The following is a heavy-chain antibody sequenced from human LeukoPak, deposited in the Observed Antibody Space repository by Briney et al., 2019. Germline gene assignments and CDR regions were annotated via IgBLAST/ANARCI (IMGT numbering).Heavy chain of an antibody. CDR2: IGGDGSVT. J-gene: IGHJ4*01. CDR3: ARYSSSSGGASYYLDY. D-gene: IGHD6-6*01. V-gene: IGHV3-74*01. Sequence: QPGGSLRLSCAASGFSLRNYWMHWVRQVPGKRLVWVSRIGGDGSVTNYADPVKGRFTISRDNAKNTLFLQINGLRAEDTAVYYCARYSSSSGGASYYLDYWGHGTLVTVSS. CDR1: GFSLRNYW.